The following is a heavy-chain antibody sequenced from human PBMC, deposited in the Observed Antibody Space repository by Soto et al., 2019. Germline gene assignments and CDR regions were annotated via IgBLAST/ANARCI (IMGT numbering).Heavy chain of an antibody. V-gene: IGHV1-18*01. Sequence: QVQLVQSGAEVKKPGASVKVSCKASGYTFTSYGISWVRQAPGQGLEWMGWISAYNGNTNYAQKLQGRVTMTTDTTTSTAYMELRSLRSDDTAVYYCAVTDGMVVVPAVPFDIWGQGTMVTVSS. J-gene: IGHJ3*02. CDR1: GYTFTSYG. D-gene: IGHD2-2*01. CDR2: ISAYNGNT. CDR3: AVTDGMVVVPAVPFDI.